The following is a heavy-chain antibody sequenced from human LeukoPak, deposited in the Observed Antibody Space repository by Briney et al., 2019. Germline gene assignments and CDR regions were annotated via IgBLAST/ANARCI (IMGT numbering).Heavy chain of an antibody. CDR3: ATGIAAAGTDAFDI. J-gene: IGHJ3*02. D-gene: IGHD6-13*01. Sequence: GGSLRLSCAASGFTFSSYSMNWVRQAPGKGLEWVSSISSGSSYIYYADSVKGRFTISRDNAKNSLYLQMNSLRAEDTAVYYCATGIAAAGTDAFDIWGQGTMVTVSS. CDR1: GFTFSSYS. V-gene: IGHV3-21*01. CDR2: ISSGSSYI.